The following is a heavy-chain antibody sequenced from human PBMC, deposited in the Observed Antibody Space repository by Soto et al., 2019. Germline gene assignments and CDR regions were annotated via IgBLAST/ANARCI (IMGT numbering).Heavy chain of an antibody. Sequence: PSETLSLTCAVYGGSFSGYYWSWIRQPPGKGLEWIGEINHSGSTNYNPSLKSRVTISVDTSKNQFSLKLSSVTAADTAVYYCARGLHNWNYFYYYGMDVWGQGTTVTVSS. CDR2: INHSGST. J-gene: IGHJ6*02. D-gene: IGHD1-20*01. CDR3: ARGLHNWNYFYYYGMDV. CDR1: GGSFSGYY. V-gene: IGHV4-34*01.